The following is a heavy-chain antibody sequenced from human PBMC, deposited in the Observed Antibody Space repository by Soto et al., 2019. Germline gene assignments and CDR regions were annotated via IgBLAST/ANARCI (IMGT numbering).Heavy chain of an antibody. CDR3: ARDPIRGGVPYFFDF. V-gene: IGHV1-2*02. Sequence: SCKASGYTFTDYFVHWVRLAPGQGLEWMGWVNPDTGVATFPQKFQGRVTVTRDASINTDYMELTHLTSEDTGIYYCARDPIRGGVPYFFDFWGRGTQVTVSS. J-gene: IGHJ4*02. CDR2: VNPDTGVA. CDR1: GYTFTDYF. D-gene: IGHD3-16*01.